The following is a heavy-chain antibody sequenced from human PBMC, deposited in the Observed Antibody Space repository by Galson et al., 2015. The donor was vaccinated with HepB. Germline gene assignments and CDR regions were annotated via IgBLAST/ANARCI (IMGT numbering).Heavy chain of an antibody. CDR2: IRSKGYGGTT. CDR3: ITAPPRYCSSSGSPANY. D-gene: IGHD2-2*01. J-gene: IGHJ4*02. Sequence: SLRLSCAASGFAFGGYAMSWFRQAPGKGLEWVSFIRSKGYGGTTDYAESVQGRFTSSRDDSKTIAYLQTNSLKTEDTGVYYCITAPPRYCSSSGSPANYWGQGTLVTVSS. V-gene: IGHV3-49*03. CDR1: GFAFGGYA.